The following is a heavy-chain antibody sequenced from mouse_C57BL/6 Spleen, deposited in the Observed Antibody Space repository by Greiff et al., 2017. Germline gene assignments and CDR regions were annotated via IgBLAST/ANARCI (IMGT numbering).Heavy chain of an antibody. CDR1: GFTFSDYG. CDR2: ISSGSSTI. V-gene: IGHV5-17*01. D-gene: IGHD2-4*01. J-gene: IGHJ4*01. Sequence: EVMLVESGGGLVKPGGSLKLSCAASGFTFSDYGMHWVRQAPEKGLEWVAYISSGSSTIYYADTVKGRFTISRDNDKNTLFLQMNRLRSEDTARYYCANYDYGAYAMDYWGQGTSVTGSS. CDR3: ANYDYGAYAMDY.